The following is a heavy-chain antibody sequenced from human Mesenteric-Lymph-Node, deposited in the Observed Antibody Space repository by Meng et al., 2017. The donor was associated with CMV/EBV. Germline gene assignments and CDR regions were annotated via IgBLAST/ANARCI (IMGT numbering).Heavy chain of an antibody. Sequence: SETLSLTCTVSGGSVSSGSYYWSWIRQPPGKGLEWIGYIYYSGSTNYNPSLKSRVTISVDTSKNQFSLKLSSVTAADTAVYYCARIPTVDTTRITFDYWGQGTLVTVSS. J-gene: IGHJ4*02. V-gene: IGHV4-61*01. D-gene: IGHD5-18*01. CDR2: IYYSGST. CDR1: GGSVSSGSYY. CDR3: ARIPTVDTTRITFDY.